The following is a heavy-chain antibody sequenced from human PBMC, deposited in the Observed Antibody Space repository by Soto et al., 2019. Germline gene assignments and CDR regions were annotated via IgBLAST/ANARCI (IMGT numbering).Heavy chain of an antibody. CDR3: ARAMGTDGWSNHPFYS. CDR2: IKHDGSEK. Sequence: GGSLRLSCAASGFTFSRYWMDWVRQAPRKGLEWVATIKHDGSEKYYVDSVKGRFIISRDNAKNSVFLQMNGLRVEDTAVYFCARAMGTDGWSNHPFYSWGQGTMVTVSS. CDR1: GFTFSRYW. J-gene: IGHJ3*02. V-gene: IGHV3-7*04. D-gene: IGHD6-19*01.